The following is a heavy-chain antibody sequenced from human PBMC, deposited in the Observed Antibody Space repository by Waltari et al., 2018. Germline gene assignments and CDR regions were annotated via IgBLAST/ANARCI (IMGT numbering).Heavy chain of an antibody. CDR1: GYIFSVYP. D-gene: IGHD6-19*01. Sequence: QVLVEQSGAEVKTPGASVKISCKASGYIFSVYPIHWVRQAPGQSLEWMGWINVDNGDTKYSDIFQDRPTLTRETSASTAYMELSGLRSEDTGLYYCVGEGRSGCVYWGRGTLVAVSS. CDR2: INVDNGDT. J-gene: IGHJ1*01. CDR3: VGEGRSGCVY. V-gene: IGHV1-3*01.